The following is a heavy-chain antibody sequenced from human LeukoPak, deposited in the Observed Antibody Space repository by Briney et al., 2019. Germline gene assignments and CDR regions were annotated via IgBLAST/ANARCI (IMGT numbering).Heavy chain of an antibody. J-gene: IGHJ5*01. Sequence: GASVKVSCKASGYTFTGYYMHWVRQAPGQGLEWVGWINPNSGGTNYAQKFQGRVTMTRDRSINTAYMELSRLTSDDTAVYYCARMALDGGDSIGFDSWGQGTLVTVSS. CDR1: GYTFTGYY. CDR3: ARMALDGGDSIGFDS. CDR2: INPNSGGT. V-gene: IGHV1-2*02. D-gene: IGHD2-21*02.